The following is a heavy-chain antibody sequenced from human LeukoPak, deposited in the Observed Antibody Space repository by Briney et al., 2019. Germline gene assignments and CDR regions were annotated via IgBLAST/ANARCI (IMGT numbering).Heavy chain of an antibody. J-gene: IGHJ3*02. CDR1: GGSISSYY. V-gene: IGHV4-59*01. D-gene: IGHD1-1*01. Sequence: SATLSLTCTVSGGSISSYYWSWIRQPPGKGLEWIGYIYYSGSTNYNPSLKSRVTISVDTSRNQFSLKLSSVAAADTAVYYCARGTLPAGDIWGQGTMVTVSS. CDR3: ARGTLPAGDI. CDR2: IYYSGST.